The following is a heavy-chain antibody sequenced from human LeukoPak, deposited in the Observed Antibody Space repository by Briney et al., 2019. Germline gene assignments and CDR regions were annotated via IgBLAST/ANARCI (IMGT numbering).Heavy chain of an antibody. CDR3: ARAQRDSSGHYHEY. D-gene: IGHD3-22*01. V-gene: IGHV1-69*02. Sequence: VASVKVSCKASGGTFSSYTISWVRQAPGQGLEWMGRIIPILGIANYAQKFQGRVTITPDKSTSTAYMELSSLRSEDTAVYYCARAQRDSSGHYHEYWGQGTLVTVSS. CDR2: IIPILGIA. J-gene: IGHJ4*02. CDR1: GGTFSSYT.